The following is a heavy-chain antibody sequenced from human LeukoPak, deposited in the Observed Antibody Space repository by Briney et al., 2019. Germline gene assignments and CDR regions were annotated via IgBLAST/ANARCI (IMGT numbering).Heavy chain of an antibody. Sequence: ASVKVSCKASGGTFSSYAISWVRQAPGQGLEWMGGIIPIFGTANYAQKFQGRVTITTDESTSTAYMELSRLRSEDTAVYYCARGTYYDILTGQYYYFDYWGQGTLVTVSS. CDR1: GGTFSSYA. D-gene: IGHD3-9*01. V-gene: IGHV1-69*05. J-gene: IGHJ4*02. CDR2: IIPIFGTA. CDR3: ARGTYYDILTGQYYYFDY.